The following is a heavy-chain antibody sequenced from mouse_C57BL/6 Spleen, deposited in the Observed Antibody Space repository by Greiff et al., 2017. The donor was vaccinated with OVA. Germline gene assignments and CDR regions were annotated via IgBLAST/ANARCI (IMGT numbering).Heavy chain of an antibody. V-gene: IGHV5-4*03. CDR2: ISDGGSYT. D-gene: IGHD2-1*01. Sequence: EVKLVESGGGLVKPGGSLKLSCAASGFTFSSYAMSWVRQTPEKRLEWVATISDGGSYTYYPDNVKGRFTISRDNAKNNLYLQMSHLKSEDTAMYYCARRGAYGNYHDYWGQGTTLTVSS. J-gene: IGHJ2*01. CDR1: GFTFSSYA. CDR3: ARRGAYGNYHDY.